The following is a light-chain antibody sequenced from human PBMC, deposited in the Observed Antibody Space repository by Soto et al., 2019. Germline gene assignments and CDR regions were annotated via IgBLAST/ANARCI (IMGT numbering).Light chain of an antibody. J-gene: IGKJ3*01. Sequence: DIQLTQSPSSLSASVGDRVTITCRASQIISTWLAWYQQKSGEAPKLLIYRASNLVSGVTSRFSGSGSGTEFTLTISGLQPDDFSIYYCQHYETYSGTFGPGTKVDL. CDR3: QHYETYSGT. V-gene: IGKV1-5*03. CDR1: QIISTW. CDR2: RAS.